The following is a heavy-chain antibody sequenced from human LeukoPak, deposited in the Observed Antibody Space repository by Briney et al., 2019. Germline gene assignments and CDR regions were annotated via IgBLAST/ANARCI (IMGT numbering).Heavy chain of an antibody. CDR1: GFTFSSYS. V-gene: IGHV3-23*01. D-gene: IGHD2-8*01. CDR3: AKDSFSHNGIYDALDI. J-gene: IGHJ3*02. Sequence: PGGSLRLSCAASGFTFSSYSMNWVRQAPGKGLEWVSTIGGGPVYYADSVKGRFTISRDNSKNTLFLQMNSLGAEDTAIYYCAKDSFSHNGIYDALDIWGQGTMVTVSS. CDR2: IGGGPV.